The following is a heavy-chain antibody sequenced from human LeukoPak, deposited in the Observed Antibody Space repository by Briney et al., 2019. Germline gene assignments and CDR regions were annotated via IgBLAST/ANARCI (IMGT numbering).Heavy chain of an antibody. CDR1: GGSFSGDF. J-gene: IGHJ5*02. CDR3: ARVFTSGWYHWFDR. Sequence: SETLSLTCAVYGGSFSGDFWSWIRQSPGKGLEWIGTVYNSGNTYYKTSVTSRVTITMDTSKNQFSMKLNSVTAADTAIYYCARVFTSGWYHWFDRWGQGTLVIVSS. V-gene: IGHV4-34*01. D-gene: IGHD6-19*01. CDR2: VYNSGNT.